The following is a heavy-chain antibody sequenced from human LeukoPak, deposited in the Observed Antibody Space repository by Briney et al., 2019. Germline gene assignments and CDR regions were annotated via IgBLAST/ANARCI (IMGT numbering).Heavy chain of an antibody. Sequence: KPSETLSLTCTVSGGSISSYYWSWIRQPPGKGLEWIGSIYYRGSANYSPSLKSRVTISVDTSKNQFSLKLRSVTAADTAVYYCTRANYFDYWGQGILVIVSS. CDR2: IYYRGSA. CDR3: TRANYFDY. J-gene: IGHJ4*02. CDR1: GGSISSYY. V-gene: IGHV4-59*01.